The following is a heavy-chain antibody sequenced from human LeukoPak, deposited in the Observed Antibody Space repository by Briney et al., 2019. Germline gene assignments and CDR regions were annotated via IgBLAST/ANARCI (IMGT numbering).Heavy chain of an antibody. V-gene: IGHV4-4*07. D-gene: IGHD3-10*01. Sequence: SETLSLTCTVSGGSISDYYWTWIRQPAGKGLEWIGRIYTSGSTNYNPSLKSRVTMSVDTSKNQFSLKLSSVTAADTAVYYCAREDYYGTNFDYWGQGTLVTVSS. J-gene: IGHJ4*02. CDR1: GGSISDYY. CDR2: IYTSGST. CDR3: AREDYYGTNFDY.